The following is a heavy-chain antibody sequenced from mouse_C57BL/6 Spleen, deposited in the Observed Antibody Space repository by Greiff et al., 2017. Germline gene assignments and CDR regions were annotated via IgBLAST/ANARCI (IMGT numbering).Heavy chain of an antibody. CDR2: IHPNSGST. CDR1: GYTFTSYW. CDR3: AREKTIYYGQGY. Sequence: QVQLQQPGAELVKPGASVKLSCKASGYTFTSYWMHWVKQRPGQGLEWIGMIHPNSGSTNYNEKFKSKATLTVDKSSSTAYMQLSSLTSEDSAVYYCAREKTIYYGQGYWGQGTTLTVSS. V-gene: IGHV1-64*01. D-gene: IGHD2-1*01. J-gene: IGHJ2*01.